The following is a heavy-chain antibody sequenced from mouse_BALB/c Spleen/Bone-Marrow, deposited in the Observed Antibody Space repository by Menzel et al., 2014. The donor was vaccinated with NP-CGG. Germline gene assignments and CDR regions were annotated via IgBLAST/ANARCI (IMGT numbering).Heavy chain of an antibody. CDR3: ARHEDGYYDAMDY. Sequence: EVKLVESGGGLVKPGGSLKLSCAASGFAFSSYDMSWVRQTPEKRLEWVAYISSGGGSTYYPDTVKGRFTISRDNAENTLYLQMSSLKSEDTAMYYCARHEDGYYDAMDYWGQGTSVTVSS. CDR1: GFAFSSYD. D-gene: IGHD2-3*01. CDR2: ISSGGGST. J-gene: IGHJ4*01. V-gene: IGHV5-12-1*01.